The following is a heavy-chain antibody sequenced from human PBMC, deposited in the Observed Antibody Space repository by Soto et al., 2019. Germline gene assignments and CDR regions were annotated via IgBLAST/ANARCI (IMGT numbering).Heavy chain of an antibody. CDR3: ERDDCISTRCYVSY. Sequence: ASVKVSCKASGYSFNNYGITGVRQAPGQGLEWMGWISPYNGHTNYAQKLQGRVTMTTDTSTSTAYMELRSLRSDDTAVYYCERDDCISTRCYVSYWGQGTLVTGSS. CDR2: ISPYNGHT. J-gene: IGHJ4*02. CDR1: GYSFNNYG. D-gene: IGHD2-2*01. V-gene: IGHV1-18*01.